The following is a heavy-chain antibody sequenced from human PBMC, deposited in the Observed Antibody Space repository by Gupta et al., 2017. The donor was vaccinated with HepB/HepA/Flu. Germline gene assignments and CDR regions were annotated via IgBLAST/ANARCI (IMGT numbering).Heavy chain of an antibody. D-gene: IGHD6-13*01. Sequence: QVQLVESGGGVVQPGRSLRPSCAASGFTFSSYGMHWVRQAPGKGLEWVAVISYDGSNKYYADSVKGRFTISRDNSKNTLYLQMNSLRAEDTAVYYCAKDNTTYSSFDYWGQGTLVTVSS. V-gene: IGHV3-30*18. CDR1: GFTFSSYG. J-gene: IGHJ4*02. CDR2: ISYDGSNK. CDR3: AKDNTTYSSFDY.